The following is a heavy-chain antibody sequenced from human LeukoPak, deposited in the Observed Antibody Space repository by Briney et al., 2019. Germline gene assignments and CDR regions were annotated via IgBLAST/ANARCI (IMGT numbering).Heavy chain of an antibody. V-gene: IGHV4-59*11. J-gene: IGHJ4*02. D-gene: IGHD3-22*01. CDR3: ASHYYDSSGYLN. Sequence: SETLSLTCTVSGGSISSHYWSWIRQPPGKGLEWIGYVYYSGNTKYNPSLKSRVTISVDTSKNQFSLKLSSVTAADTAVYYCASHYYDSSGYLNWGQGTLVTVSS. CDR1: GGSISSHY. CDR2: VYYSGNT.